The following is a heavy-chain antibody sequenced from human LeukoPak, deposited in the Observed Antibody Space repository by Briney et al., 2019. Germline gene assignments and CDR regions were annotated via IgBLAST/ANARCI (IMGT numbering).Heavy chain of an antibody. CDR1: GFTFSSYA. J-gene: IGHJ6*02. CDR3: AKTIVPTRNYDYYYGMDV. CDR2: ISGSGDNT. Sequence: PGGSLRLSCAASGFTFSSYAMSWVRQAPGKGLEWVSGISGSGDNTYYADSVKGRFTISRDNSKSTLYLQMNSLRAEDAAVYYCAKTIVPTRNYDYYYGMDVWGQGTTVTVSS. V-gene: IGHV3-23*01. D-gene: IGHD1-14*01.